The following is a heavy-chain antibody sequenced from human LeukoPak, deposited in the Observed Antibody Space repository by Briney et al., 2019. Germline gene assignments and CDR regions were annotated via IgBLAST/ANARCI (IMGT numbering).Heavy chain of an antibody. CDR2: INPNSGGA. CDR1: GYTFTGYY. J-gene: IGHJ4*02. Sequence: ASVKVACKASGYTFTGYYMHWVRQAPGQGLEWMGWINPNSGGANYAQKFQGRVTMTRDTSISTAYMELSRLRPDDTAVYYCARAYVYYFDYWGQGTLVTVSS. CDR3: ARAYVYYFDY. D-gene: IGHD3-10*02. V-gene: IGHV1-2*02.